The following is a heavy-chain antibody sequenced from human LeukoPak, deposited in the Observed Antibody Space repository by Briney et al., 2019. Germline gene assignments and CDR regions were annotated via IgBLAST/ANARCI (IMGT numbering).Heavy chain of an antibody. CDR3: ARDSPEVNDAFDI. CDR2: IYYSGST. V-gene: IGHV4-59*01. J-gene: IGHJ3*02. D-gene: IGHD3-22*01. CDR1: GGSISSYY. Sequence: SETLSLTCTVSGGSISSYYWSWIRQPPGKGLEWIGYIYYSGSTNYNPSLKSRVTISVDTSKNQFSLKLSSVTAADTAVYYCARDSPEVNDAFDIWGQGTMVTVSS.